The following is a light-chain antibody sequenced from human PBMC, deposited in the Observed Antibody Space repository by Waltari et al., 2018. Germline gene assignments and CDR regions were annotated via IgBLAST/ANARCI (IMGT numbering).Light chain of an antibody. V-gene: IGKV4-1*01. CDR3: QQYYSLPLT. CDR1: QSVFYSSNKKNY. CDR2: WAS. Sequence: DTVMTQSPDSLAVSLGERATINCKSSQSVFYSSNKKNYLAWYQQKPGQPPKLLIYWASSRETGVTDRISGSGSGTDFTLTISSLQAEDVAVYYCQQYYSLPLTFGQGTKLEIK. J-gene: IGKJ2*01.